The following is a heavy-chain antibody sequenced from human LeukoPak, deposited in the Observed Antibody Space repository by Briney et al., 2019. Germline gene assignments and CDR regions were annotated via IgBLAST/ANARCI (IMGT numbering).Heavy chain of an antibody. D-gene: IGHD5-18*01. CDR2: IWYDGSNK. CDR1: GFTFSNYG. V-gene: IGHV3-33*01. CDR3: ARTVDTAMAVTFDY. J-gene: IGHJ4*02. Sequence: GGSLRLSCAASGFTFSNYGMHWVRQALGKGLEWVALIWYDGSNKYYADSVKGRFTISRDNSENTLYLQMNSLRAEDTAVYHCARTVDTAMAVTFDYWGQGSLVTVSS.